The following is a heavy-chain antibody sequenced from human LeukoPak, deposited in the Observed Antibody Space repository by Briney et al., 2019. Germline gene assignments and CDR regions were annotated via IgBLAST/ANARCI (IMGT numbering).Heavy chain of an antibody. J-gene: IGHJ4*02. D-gene: IGHD3-10*01. CDR1: GFTFSSYA. Sequence: GGSLRLSCAASGFTFSSYAMNWVRQAPGKGLEWVSGISASGGIKDYTDSVKGRFTISRDSSKNTLSLQMNSLGVEDTAVYFCAGSGAGEDYFDYWGQGTLVTVSS. V-gene: IGHV3-23*01. CDR3: AGSGAGEDYFDY. CDR2: ISASGGIK.